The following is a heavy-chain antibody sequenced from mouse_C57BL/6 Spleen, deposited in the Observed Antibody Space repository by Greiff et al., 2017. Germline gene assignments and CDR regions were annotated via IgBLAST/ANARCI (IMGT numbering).Heavy chain of an antibody. D-gene: IGHD2-5*01. CDR2: IYPGDGDI. Sequence: QVQLQQSGAELVKPGASVKISCKASGYAFSSYRMNWVKQRPGKGLEWIGQIYPGDGDINYNGKFKGKATLTADKSSSTAYMQLSSLTSEDSAVYFCARGGGYNNIYWYFDDWGTGTTVTVSS. CDR1: GYAFSSYR. V-gene: IGHV1-80*01. J-gene: IGHJ1*03. CDR3: ARGGGYNNIYWYFDD.